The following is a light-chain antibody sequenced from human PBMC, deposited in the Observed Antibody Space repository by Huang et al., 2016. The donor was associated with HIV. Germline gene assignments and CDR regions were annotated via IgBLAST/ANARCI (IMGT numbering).Light chain of an antibody. Sequence: EIVLTQSPATLSLSPGERATLSCRASQSVSTYLAWYQQKPGQAPRLLIYDASIRATGIPARCSGSGAGTDFTLTISSLEPEDFAVYYCHQRSNWPPSITFGQGTRLEIK. V-gene: IGKV3-11*01. CDR2: DAS. CDR1: QSVSTY. J-gene: IGKJ5*01. CDR3: HQRSNWPPSIT.